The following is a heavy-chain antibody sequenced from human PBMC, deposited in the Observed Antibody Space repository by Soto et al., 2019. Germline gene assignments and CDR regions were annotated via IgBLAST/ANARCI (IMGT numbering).Heavy chain of an antibody. J-gene: IGHJ5*02. Sequence: GGSLRLSCAGSGFTFGDSYMSWIRQAPGKGLEWLSYISPGSRYPAYADSVKGRFTISRDKAKRSLYLQMMSLTAEDTAIYYCVRGGGGGLFDPWGQGTMVTVSS. D-gene: IGHD2-15*01. CDR3: VRGGGGGLFDP. CDR2: ISPGSRYP. CDR1: GFTFGDSY. V-gene: IGHV3-11*06.